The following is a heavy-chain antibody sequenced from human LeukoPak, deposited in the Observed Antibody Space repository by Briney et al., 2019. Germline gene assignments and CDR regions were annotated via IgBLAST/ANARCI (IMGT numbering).Heavy chain of an antibody. CDR1: GFTFSSYA. D-gene: IGHD3-3*01. CDR2: ISSNGGST. J-gene: IGHJ4*02. V-gene: IGHV3-64*01. CDR3: ATITIFGVVIRDY. Sequence: GGSLRLSCAASGFTFSSYAMHWVRQAPGKGLEYVSAISSNGGSTYYANSVKGRFTISRDNSKNTLYLQMGSLRAEDMAVYYCATITIFGVVIRDYWGQGTLVTVSS.